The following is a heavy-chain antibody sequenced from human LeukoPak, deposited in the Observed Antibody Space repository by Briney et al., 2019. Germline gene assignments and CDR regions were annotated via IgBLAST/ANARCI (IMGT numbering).Heavy chain of an antibody. J-gene: IGHJ4*02. CDR3: ARDPIAAAGGG. D-gene: IGHD6-13*01. CDR1: GYTFTSYY. CDR2: INPSGGST. Sequence: ASVKVSCKASGYTFTSYYMHWVRQAPGQGLEWMGIINPSGGSTSYAQKFQGRVTMTRDTSISTAYMELSRLRSDDTAVYYCARDPIAAAGGGWGQGTLVTVSS. V-gene: IGHV1-46*01.